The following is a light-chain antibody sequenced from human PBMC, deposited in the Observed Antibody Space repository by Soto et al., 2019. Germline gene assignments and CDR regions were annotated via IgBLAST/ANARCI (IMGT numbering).Light chain of an antibody. V-gene: IGLV2-11*01. CDR3: CSYAGTYSYV. CDR2: DVS. CDR1: SSDVGAYNY. Sequence: QSALTKPRSVSGSPGQSGTISWTGSSSDVGAYNYVSWYQQHSGKAPKFMIYDVSKRPSGVPDRFSGSKSGNTASLTISGLQAEDEADYYCCSYAGTYSYVFGTGTKVTVL. J-gene: IGLJ1*01.